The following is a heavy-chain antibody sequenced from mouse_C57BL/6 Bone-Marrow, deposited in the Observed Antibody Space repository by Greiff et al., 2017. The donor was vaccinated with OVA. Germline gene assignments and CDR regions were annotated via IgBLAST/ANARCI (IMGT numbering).Heavy chain of an antibody. CDR3: ARGVITTVVAPFDY. V-gene: IGHV1-64*01. CDR1: GYTFTSYW. Sequence: VQLQQPGAELVKPGASVKLSCKASGYTFTSYWMHWVKQRPGQGLEWIGMIHPNSGSTNYNEKFKSKATLTVDKSSSTAYMQLSSLTSEDSAVYFCARGVITTVVAPFDYWGQGTTLTVSS. D-gene: IGHD1-1*01. J-gene: IGHJ2*01. CDR2: IHPNSGST.